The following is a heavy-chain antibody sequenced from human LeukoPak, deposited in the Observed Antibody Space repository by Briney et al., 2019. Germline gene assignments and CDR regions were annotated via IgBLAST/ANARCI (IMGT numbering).Heavy chain of an antibody. D-gene: IGHD3-10*01. V-gene: IGHV4-31*03. CDR1: GGSISSGGYY. CDR3: ARRGERRLLWFGELPDY. Sequence: SETLSLTCTVSGGSISSGGYYWSWIRQHPGKGLEWIGYIYYSGSTYYNPSLKSRVTISVDTSKNQFSLKLSSVTAADTAVYYCARRGERRLLWFGELPDYWGQGTLVTVSS. CDR2: IYYSGST. J-gene: IGHJ4*02.